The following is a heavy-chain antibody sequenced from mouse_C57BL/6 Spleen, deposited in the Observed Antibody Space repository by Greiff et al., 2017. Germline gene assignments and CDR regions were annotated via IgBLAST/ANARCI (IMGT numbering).Heavy chain of an antibody. V-gene: IGHV1-72*01. CDR2: IDPNSGGT. D-gene: IGHD2-2*01. CDR3: ATSTLYYGYDGYAMDY. Sequence: QVQLQQPGAELVKPGASVKLSCKASGYTFTSYWMHWVKQRPGRGLEWIGRIDPNSGGTKYNEKFKSKATLTVDKPSSTAYMQLSSLTSEDSAVYYFATSTLYYGYDGYAMDYWGQGTSVTVSS. CDR1: GYTFTSYW. J-gene: IGHJ4*01.